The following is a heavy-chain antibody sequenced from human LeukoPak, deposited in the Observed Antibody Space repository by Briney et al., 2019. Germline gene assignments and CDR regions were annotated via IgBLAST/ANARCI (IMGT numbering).Heavy chain of an antibody. D-gene: IGHD2-8*01. CDR1: GFTFSSCA. Sequence: GRTLRLSCAASGFTFSSCAMSWVRQAPGKGLEWVSAISGSGGGTYYADSVKDRFTISRDNSKNTLYLQMNSLRAEDPALYYCAKVIMGHSTGIFDYWGQGSLVTVSS. J-gene: IGHJ4*01. CDR3: AKVIMGHSTGIFDY. V-gene: IGHV3-23*01. CDR2: ISGSGGGT.